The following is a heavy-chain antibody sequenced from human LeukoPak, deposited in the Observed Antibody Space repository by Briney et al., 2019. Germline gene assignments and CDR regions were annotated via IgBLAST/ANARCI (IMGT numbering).Heavy chain of an antibody. CDR3: ARGTTVTNWYFDL. CDR2: IYHSGST. D-gene: IGHD4-11*01. J-gene: IGHJ2*01. CDR1: GGSISSYY. V-gene: IGHV4-59*12. Sequence: TSSETLSLTCTVSGGSISSYYWSWIRQPPGKGLEWIGYIYHSGSTYYNPSLKSRVTISVDRSKNQFSLKLSSVTAADTAVYYCARGTTVTNWYFDLWGRGTLVTVSS.